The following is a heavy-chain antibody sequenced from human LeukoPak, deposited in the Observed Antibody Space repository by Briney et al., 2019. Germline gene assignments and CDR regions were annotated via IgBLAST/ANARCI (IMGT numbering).Heavy chain of an antibody. CDR2: INHSGST. D-gene: IGHD2-15*01. V-gene: IGHV4-34*01. CDR3: ARDPYCSGGSCFIL. CDR1: GGSFGGYY. Sequence: SETLSLTCAVYGGSFGGYYWSRIRQPPGKGLEWIGEINHSGSTNYNPSLKSRVTISVDTSKHQSSLKLSSVTAADTAVYYCARDPYCSGGSCFILWGQGTLVTVSS. J-gene: IGHJ4*02.